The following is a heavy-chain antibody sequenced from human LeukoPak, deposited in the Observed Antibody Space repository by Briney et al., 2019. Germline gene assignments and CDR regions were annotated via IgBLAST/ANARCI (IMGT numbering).Heavy chain of an antibody. CDR1: GFTFTGYT. J-gene: IGHJ4*02. CDR2: VDYGGSVT. CDR3: TSDLEY. Sequence: GGSLTLSCSASGFTFTGYTMNWVRQAPAKGTDRVCYVDYGGSVTHYADSVKGRCTISRDNAENSLYLQMNSLRVEDTAVYYCTSDLEYWSEGVQVTVSS. V-gene: IGHV3-48*01.